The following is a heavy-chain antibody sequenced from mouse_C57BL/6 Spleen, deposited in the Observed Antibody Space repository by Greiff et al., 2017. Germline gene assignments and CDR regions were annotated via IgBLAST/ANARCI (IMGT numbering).Heavy chain of an antibody. V-gene: IGHV1-85*01. D-gene: IGHD1-1*01. J-gene: IGHJ4*01. CDR1: GYTFTSYD. CDR2: IYPRDGST. CDR3: ASYYYGRAIDY. Sequence: VQLQESGPELVKPGASVKLSCKASGYTFTSYDINWVKQRPGQGLEWIGWIYPRDGSTKYNEKFKGKATLTVDTSSSTAYMELHSLTSEDSAVYFCASYYYGRAIDYWGQGTSVTVSS.